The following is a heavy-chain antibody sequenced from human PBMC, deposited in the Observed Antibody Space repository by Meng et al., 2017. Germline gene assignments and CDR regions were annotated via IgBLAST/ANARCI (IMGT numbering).Heavy chain of an antibody. D-gene: IGHD6-13*01. J-gene: IGHJ4*02. CDR3: AKMYSSSSPYYFDY. V-gene: IGHV3-52*01. CDR2: IKCDGSEK. Sequence: GESLKISCEASGFTFRSSWMHWVCQAPEKGLEWVADIKCDGSEKYYVDSVKGRLTISRDNAKNSLYLQVNSLRAEDTAVYYCAKMYSSSSPYYFDYWGQGTLVTVSS. CDR1: GFTFRSSW.